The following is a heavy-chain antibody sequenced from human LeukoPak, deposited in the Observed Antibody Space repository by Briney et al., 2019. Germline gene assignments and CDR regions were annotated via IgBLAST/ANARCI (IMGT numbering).Heavy chain of an antibody. Sequence: GRSLRLSCAAAGFTFRNYWMNWVRQAPRKGLGWVANIKQDGSEIYYVDSVKGRFTISRDNAKNSLYLQMNSLRAEDTAVYFCASGTLLQHRKTVFSAFDYWGQGTLVTVSS. CDR2: IKQDGSEI. CDR1: GFTFRNYW. CDR3: ASGTLLQHRKTVFSAFDY. J-gene: IGHJ4*02. D-gene: IGHD3-22*01. V-gene: IGHV3-7*01.